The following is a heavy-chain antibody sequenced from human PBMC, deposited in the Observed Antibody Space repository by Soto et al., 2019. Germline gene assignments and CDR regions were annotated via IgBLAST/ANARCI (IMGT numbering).Heavy chain of an antibody. CDR1: GGTFSTSS. D-gene: IGHD3-10*01. V-gene: IGHV1-69*01. CDR3: ARDVVRSSSGDA. J-gene: IGHJ5*02. Sequence: QLQLVQSGTEVKEPGSSVKVSCKASGGTFSTSSFVWVRQGPGQGLEWMGGIIPIFTRTNFAQKFQGRVTFSADESTRTTDIEPRSLTSGDTASLYRARDVVRSSSGDAWGQGTLVTVSS. CDR2: IIPIFTRT.